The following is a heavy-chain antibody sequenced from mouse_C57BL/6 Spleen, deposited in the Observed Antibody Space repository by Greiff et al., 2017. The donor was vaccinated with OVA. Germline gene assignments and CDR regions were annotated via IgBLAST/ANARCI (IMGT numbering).Heavy chain of an antibody. D-gene: IGHD3-2*02. V-gene: IGHV3-6*01. CDR1: GYSITSGYY. CDR3: ARGNSSGYLAWFAY. J-gene: IGHJ3*01. CDR2: ISYDGSN. Sequence: VQLQQSGPGLVKPSQSLSLTCSVTGYSITSGYYWNWIRQFPGNKLEWMGYISYDGSNNYNPSLKNRISITRDTSKNQFFLKLNSVTTEDTATYYCARGNSSGYLAWFAYWGQGTLVTVSA.